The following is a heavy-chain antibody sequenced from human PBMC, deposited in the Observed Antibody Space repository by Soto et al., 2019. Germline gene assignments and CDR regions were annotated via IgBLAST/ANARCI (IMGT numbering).Heavy chain of an antibody. D-gene: IGHD3-22*01. CDR2: IWYDGSNK. CDR3: ARGGESDDSSGYLFDY. V-gene: IGHV3-33*01. Sequence: GGSLRLSCAASGFTFSSYGMHWVRQAPGKGLEWVAVIWYDGSNKYYADSVKGRFTISRDNSKNTLYLQMNSLRAEDTAVYYCARGGESDDSSGYLFDYWGQGTLVTVSS. J-gene: IGHJ4*02. CDR1: GFTFSSYG.